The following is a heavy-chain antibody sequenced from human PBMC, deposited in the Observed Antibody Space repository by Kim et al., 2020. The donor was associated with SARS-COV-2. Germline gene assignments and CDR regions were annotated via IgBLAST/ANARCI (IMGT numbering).Heavy chain of an antibody. CDR3: ARGEDYYGSGSYNWFDP. CDR1: GGTFSSYA. CDR2: IMPIFGTA. J-gene: IGHJ5*02. V-gene: IGHV1-69*13. D-gene: IGHD3-10*01. Sequence: SVKVSCKASGGTFSSYAISWVRQAPGQGLEWMGGIMPIFGTANYAQKFQGRVTITADESTSRAYMELSSLRSEDTAVYYCARGEDYYGSGSYNWFDPWGQGTLVTVSS.